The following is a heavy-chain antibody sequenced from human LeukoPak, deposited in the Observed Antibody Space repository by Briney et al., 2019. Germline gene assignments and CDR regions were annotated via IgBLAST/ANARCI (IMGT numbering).Heavy chain of an antibody. J-gene: IGHJ4*02. V-gene: IGHV4-38-2*01. CDR3: ARSITIFGVTTL. Sequence: SETLSLTCAVSGYSISSGYYWGWIRQPPGKGLEWLGSIYQSGSTYYNPSLQSGVTISVDTSKNQFSLKLSSVTAADTAVYYCARSITIFGVTTLWGQGTLVTVSS. D-gene: IGHD3-3*01. CDR2: IYQSGST. CDR1: GYSISSGYY.